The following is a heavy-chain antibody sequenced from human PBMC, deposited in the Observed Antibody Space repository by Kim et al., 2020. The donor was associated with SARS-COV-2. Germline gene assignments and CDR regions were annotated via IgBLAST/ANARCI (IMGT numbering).Heavy chain of an antibody. CDR3: AKGSSWETGLATAGSLFDC. J-gene: IGHJ4*02. V-gene: IGHV3-23*01. CDR2: ISGSGGTT. Sequence: GVSLRLSCEASGFTFSSFAMSWVRQAPGKGPEWVSGISGSGGTTYYADSVKGRFTFSRDNSKNTLYLQMNSLRTEDTAVYYCAKGSSWETGLATAGSLFDCWGQGTLVTVSP. D-gene: IGHD6-13*01. CDR1: GFTFSSFA.